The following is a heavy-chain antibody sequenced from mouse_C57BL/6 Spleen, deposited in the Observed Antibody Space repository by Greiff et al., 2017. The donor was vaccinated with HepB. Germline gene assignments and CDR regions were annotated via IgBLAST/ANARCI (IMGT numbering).Heavy chain of an antibody. D-gene: IGHD2-4*01. CDR3: ARGGAYDYDEAWFAY. Sequence: VQLQQSGAELVRPGSSVKLSCKASGYTFTSYWMDWVKQRPGQGLEWIGNIYPSDSETHYNQKFKDKATLTVDKSSSTAYMQLSSLTSEDSAVYYCARGGAYDYDEAWFAYWGQGTLVTVSA. CDR1: GYTFTSYW. CDR2: IYPSDSET. J-gene: IGHJ3*01. V-gene: IGHV1-61*01.